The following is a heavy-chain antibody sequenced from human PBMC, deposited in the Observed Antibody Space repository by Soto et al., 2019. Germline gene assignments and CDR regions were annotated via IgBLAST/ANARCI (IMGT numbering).Heavy chain of an antibody. CDR1: GYSFTSYW. J-gene: IGHJ3*02. Sequence: GESLKISCKGSGYSFTSYWIGWVRQMPGKGLEWMGIIYPGDSDTRYSPSFQGQVTISADKSISTAYLQWSSLKASDTAMYYCARLEDIVVVPAAMRGPDAFDIWGQGTMVTVSS. V-gene: IGHV5-51*01. CDR3: ARLEDIVVVPAAMRGPDAFDI. CDR2: IYPGDSDT. D-gene: IGHD2-2*01.